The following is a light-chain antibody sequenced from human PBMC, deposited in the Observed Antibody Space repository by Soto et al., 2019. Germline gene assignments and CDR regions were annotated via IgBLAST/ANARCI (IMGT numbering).Light chain of an antibody. CDR2: QDS. Sequence: SYELTLPPSVSVSPGQTASITCSGDKLGDKYACWYQQKPGQSPVVVIYQDSKRPSGIPERFSGSNSGNTATLTISGTQAMDEADYYCQAWDRSSYVFGTGTKLTVL. CDR3: QAWDRSSYV. J-gene: IGLJ1*01. CDR1: KLGDKY. V-gene: IGLV3-1*01.